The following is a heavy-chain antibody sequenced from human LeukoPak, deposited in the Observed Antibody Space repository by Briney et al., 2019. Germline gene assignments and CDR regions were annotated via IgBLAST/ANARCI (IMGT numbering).Heavy chain of an antibody. D-gene: IGHD3-10*01. J-gene: IGHJ5*02. Sequence: PGGSLRLSCAASGFTFSSYWMSWVRQAPGKGLEWVSVIFRGDDTNYVDSVKGRFTIFRDNSKNTLYLQMNSLTAEDTAVYYCARHVWFGEHNGHENWFDPWGQGTLVIVSS. V-gene: IGHV3-66*04. CDR1: GFTFSSYW. CDR2: IFRGDDT. CDR3: ARHVWFGEHNGHENWFDP.